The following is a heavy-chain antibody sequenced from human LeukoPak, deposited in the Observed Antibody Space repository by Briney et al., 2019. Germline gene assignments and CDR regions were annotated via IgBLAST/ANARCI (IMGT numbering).Heavy chain of an antibody. CDR2: ISSSGSTI. D-gene: IGHD1-1*01. CDR3: ARYWNYYYYYMDV. Sequence: GGSLRLSCAASGFTFSSYEMNWVRQAPGKGLEWVSYISSSGSTIYYADSVKGRFTISRDNAKNSLYLQMNSLRAEDTAVYYCARYWNYYYYYMDVWGKGTTVTVSS. J-gene: IGHJ6*03. CDR1: GFTFSSYE. V-gene: IGHV3-48*03.